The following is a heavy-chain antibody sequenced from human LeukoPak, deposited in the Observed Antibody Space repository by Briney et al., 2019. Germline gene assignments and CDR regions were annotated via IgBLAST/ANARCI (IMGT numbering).Heavy chain of an antibody. J-gene: IGHJ6*02. CDR1: GFIFSSYS. CDR2: ISTSSSYI. Sequence: GGSLRLSCAASGFIFSSYSMNWVRQAPGKGLEWVSSISTSSSYIYYADSVKGRFTISRDNAKNSLYLQMNSLRAEDTAVYYCARDYMVRGVTYYYGMDVWGQGTTVTVSS. V-gene: IGHV3-21*01. D-gene: IGHD3-10*01. CDR3: ARDYMVRGVTYYYGMDV.